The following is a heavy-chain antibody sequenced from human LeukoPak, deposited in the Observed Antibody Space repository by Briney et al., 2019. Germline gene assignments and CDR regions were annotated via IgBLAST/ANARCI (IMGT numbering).Heavy chain of an antibody. CDR1: GYTFTGYY. CDR2: INPNSGGT. D-gene: IGHD3-10*01. Sequence: ASVKVSCKASGYTFTGYYMHWVRQAPGQGLEWMGWINPNSGGTNYAQKFQGRVTMTRDTSISTAYMELSRLRSDDTAVYYCARKPMVRGVIHAFDICGQGTMVTVSS. CDR3: ARKPMVRGVIHAFDI. J-gene: IGHJ3*02. V-gene: IGHV1-2*02.